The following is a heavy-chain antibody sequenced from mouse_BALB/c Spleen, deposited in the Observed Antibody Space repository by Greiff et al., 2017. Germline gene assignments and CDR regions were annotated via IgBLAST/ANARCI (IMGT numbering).Heavy chain of an antibody. CDR1: GYTFTDYE. Sequence: QVQLQQSGAELVRPGASVTLSCKASGYTFTDYEMHWVKQTPVHGLEWIGAIDPETGGTAYNQKFKGKATLTADKSSSTAYMELRSLTSEDSAVYYCTRELMFTTVVAYYAMDYWGQGTSVTVSS. D-gene: IGHD1-1*01. CDR3: TRELMFTTVVAYYAMDY. V-gene: IGHV1-15*01. J-gene: IGHJ4*01. CDR2: IDPETGGT.